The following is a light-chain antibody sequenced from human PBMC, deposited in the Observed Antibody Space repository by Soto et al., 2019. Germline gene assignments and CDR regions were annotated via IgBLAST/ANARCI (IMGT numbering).Light chain of an antibody. V-gene: IGLV2-14*01. CDR1: RSDIGGYNY. CDR2: DVS. CDR3: GSYSSSSTLVV. Sequence: QSALTQPASVSGSPGRSITISCTGTRSDIGGYNYVSWYQQHPGKAPKLMIYDVSNRPSGVSYRFSGSKSGNTASLTISGLQAEDEADYYCGSYSSSSTLVVFGGGTKLTVL. J-gene: IGLJ2*01.